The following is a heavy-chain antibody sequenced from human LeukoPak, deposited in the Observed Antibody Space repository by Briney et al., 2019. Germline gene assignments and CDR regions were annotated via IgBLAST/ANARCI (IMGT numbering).Heavy chain of an antibody. CDR3: AKGGYSSSWESDY. CDR2: IKQDGSEK. Sequence: GGSLRLSCAASGFTFSSYWMSWVRQAPGKGLEWVANIKQDGSEKYYVDSVKGRFTISRDSAKNSLYLQMNSLRAEDTAVYYCAKGGYSSSWESDYWGQGTLVTVSS. J-gene: IGHJ4*02. CDR1: GFTFSSYW. D-gene: IGHD6-13*01. V-gene: IGHV3-7*03.